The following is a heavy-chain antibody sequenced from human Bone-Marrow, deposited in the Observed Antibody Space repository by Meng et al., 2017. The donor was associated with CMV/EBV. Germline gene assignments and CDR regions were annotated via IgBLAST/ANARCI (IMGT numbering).Heavy chain of an antibody. CDR2: IRYDGSNK. CDR1: GFTFSSYG. V-gene: IGHV3-30*02. Sequence: GESLKISCAASGFTFSSYGMHWVRQAPGKGLEWVAFIRYDGSNKYYADSVKGRFTISRDNSKNTLYLQMNSLRAEDTAVYYCAKDGRSITGTTPQQLNYYYYGMDVWGQGTTVTVSS. CDR3: AKDGRSITGTTPQQLNYYYYGMDV. D-gene: IGHD1-7*01. J-gene: IGHJ6*02.